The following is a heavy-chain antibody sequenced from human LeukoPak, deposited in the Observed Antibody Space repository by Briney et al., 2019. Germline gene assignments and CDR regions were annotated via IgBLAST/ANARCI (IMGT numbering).Heavy chain of an antibody. CDR2: ISSSSSYI. D-gene: IGHD1-26*01. J-gene: IGHJ4*02. CDR1: GFTFSSYS. V-gene: IGHV3-21*01. CDR3: ARNTGIVGATYY. Sequence: GGSLRLSCAASGFTFSSYSMNWVRQAPGKGLEWVSSISSSSSYIYYADSVKGRFTISRDNAKNSLYLQMNSLRAEDTAVYYCARNTGIVGATYYWGQGTLVTVSS.